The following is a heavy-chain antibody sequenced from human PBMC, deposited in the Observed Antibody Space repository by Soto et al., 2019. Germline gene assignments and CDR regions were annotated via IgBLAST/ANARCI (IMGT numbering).Heavy chain of an antibody. J-gene: IGHJ5*02. CDR2: MNPNSGNT. CDR1: GYTFTSYD. CDR3: ARRDANGFDP. D-gene: IGHD2-2*01. Sequence: QVQLVQSGAEVKKPGASVKVSCKASGYTFTSYDINWVRQATGQGLEWVGWMNPNSGNTGHAQKFQGRVTLTRNTSIRTAYLEMSSLRSEDTAVYYCARRDANGFDPWGQGTLVTVSS. V-gene: IGHV1-8*01.